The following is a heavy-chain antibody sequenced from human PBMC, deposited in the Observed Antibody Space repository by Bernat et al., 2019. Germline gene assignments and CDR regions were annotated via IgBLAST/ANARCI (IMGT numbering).Heavy chain of an antibody. J-gene: IGHJ4*02. Sequence: EVQLVESGGGLVQPGGSLRLSCAASGFTFSSYWMHWVRQAPGKGLVWVSSINSDGSSTSYADSVKGRFTISRDNAKNTLYLQMNSLRAEDTAVYYCARDHFDWLPYYFDYWGQGTLVTVSS. CDR1: GFTFSSYW. D-gene: IGHD3-9*01. CDR3: ARDHFDWLPYYFDY. V-gene: IGHV3-74*01. CDR2: INSDGSST.